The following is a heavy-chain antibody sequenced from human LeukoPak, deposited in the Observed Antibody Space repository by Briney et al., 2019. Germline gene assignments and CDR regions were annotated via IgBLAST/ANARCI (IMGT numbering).Heavy chain of an antibody. D-gene: IGHD2-15*01. CDR1: GFTFSSYA. J-gene: IGHJ4*02. CDR3: AKEGGYCSGGSCHWIDY. CDR2: IYSGGTT. V-gene: IGHV3-66*01. Sequence: GGSLRLSCAASGFTFSSYAMSWVRQVPGKWLEWVSVIYSGGTTYYADYVKGRFTISRDNSKNTLYLQMNSLRAEDTAVYYCAKEGGYCSGGSCHWIDYWGQGTLVTVSS.